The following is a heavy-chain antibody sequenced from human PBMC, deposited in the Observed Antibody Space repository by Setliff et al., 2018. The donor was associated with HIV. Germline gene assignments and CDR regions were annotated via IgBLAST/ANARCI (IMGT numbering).Heavy chain of an antibody. Sequence: GGSLRLSCAASGFTFSSYSMNWVRQTPGKGLEWISYISATGTIKYADSVKGRFTISRDNAKNTLYLQMNSLRAEDTGVYYCARDRVDIVVVVAARGYYYYGMDVWGQGTTVTVSS. V-gene: IGHV3-48*01. CDR1: GFTFSSYS. J-gene: IGHJ6*02. D-gene: IGHD2-15*01. CDR2: ISATGTI. CDR3: ARDRVDIVVVVAARGYYYYGMDV.